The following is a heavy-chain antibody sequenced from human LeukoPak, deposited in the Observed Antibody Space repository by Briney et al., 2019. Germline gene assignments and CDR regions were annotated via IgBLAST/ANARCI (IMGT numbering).Heavy chain of an antibody. J-gene: IGHJ4*02. CDR2: ISFSGGDT. D-gene: IGHD6-13*01. V-gene: IGHV3-23*01. CDR1: GFTFINYA. CDR3: AKDSGKGIAADAAFDY. Sequence: GGSLRLSCAASGFTFINYAMSWVRQAPGKGLEWVSAISFSGGDTYSADSVKGRFTISRDNSKNTLYLQMNSLRAEDTAVYYCAKDSGKGIAADAAFDYWGQGTLVTVSS.